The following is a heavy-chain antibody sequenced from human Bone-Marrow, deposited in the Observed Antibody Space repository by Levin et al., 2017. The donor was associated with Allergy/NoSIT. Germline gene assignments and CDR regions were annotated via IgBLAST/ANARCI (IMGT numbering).Heavy chain of an antibody. CDR2: IDPRDSST. CDR3: ARHALGSSGWHYFDS. Sequence: GESLKISCKASGYSFTDYWVTWARQMPGKGLEWMGRIDPRDSSTSYSPSFQGHVTISSDKSINTAYLQWGSLQASESAMYYCARHALGSSGWHYFDSWGQGSLVTVSS. CDR1: GYSFTDYW. V-gene: IGHV5-10-1*01. J-gene: IGHJ4*02. D-gene: IGHD6-19*01.